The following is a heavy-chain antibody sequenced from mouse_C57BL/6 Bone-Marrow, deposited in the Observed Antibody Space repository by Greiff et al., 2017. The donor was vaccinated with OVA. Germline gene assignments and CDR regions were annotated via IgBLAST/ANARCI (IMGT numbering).Heavy chain of an antibody. CDR1: GYTFTSHW. CDR2: IFPGSGST. Sequence: VKLQQSGPELVRPGASVKISCKAPGYTFTSHWMQWVRQRPGQGLEWIGEIFPGSGSTYYNEKFKGKATLTVDTSSSTAYMQLSSLTSEDSAVYFCAREFEAGAWFAYWGQGTLVTVSA. J-gene: IGHJ3*01. V-gene: IGHV1-56*01. CDR3: AREFEAGAWFAY.